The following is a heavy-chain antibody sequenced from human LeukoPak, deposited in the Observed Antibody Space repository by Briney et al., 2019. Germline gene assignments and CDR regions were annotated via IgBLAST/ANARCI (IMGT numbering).Heavy chain of an antibody. CDR2: IIPIFGTA. V-gene: IGHV1-69*01. D-gene: IGHD3-3*01. Sequence: VASVKVSCKASGGTFSSYAISWVRQAPGQGLEWMGGIIPIFGTANYAQKFQGRVTITADESTSTAYMELSSLGSEDTAVYYCASGFWSGYPQNHFDYWGQGTLVTVSS. CDR3: ASGFWSGYPQNHFDY. J-gene: IGHJ4*02. CDR1: GGTFSSYA.